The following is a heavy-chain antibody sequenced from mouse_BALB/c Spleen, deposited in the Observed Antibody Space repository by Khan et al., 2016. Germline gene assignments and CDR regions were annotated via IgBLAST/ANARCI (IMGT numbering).Heavy chain of an antibody. V-gene: IGHV3-2*02. D-gene: IGHD1-1*01. CDR1: GYSITSDYA. CDR2: ISYSGST. CDR3: ASSYYGSSYYYAMDD. J-gene: IGHJ4*01. Sequence: EVKLLESGPGLVKPSQSLSLTCTVTGYSITSDYAWNWIRQFPGNKLEWMGYISYSGSTSYNPSLKSRISITRDTSKNQFFLQLNSVTTEDTATYYCASSYYGSSYYYAMDDWGQGTSVTVSS.